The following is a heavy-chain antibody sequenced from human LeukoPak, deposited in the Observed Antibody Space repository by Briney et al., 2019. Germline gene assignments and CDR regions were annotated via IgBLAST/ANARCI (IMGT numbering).Heavy chain of an antibody. CDR1: GFTFSSHW. D-gene: IGHD6-19*01. V-gene: IGHV3-7*01. J-gene: IGHJ3*02. CDR3: ARDPYSSGWYKDAFDI. CDR2: IKEDGSKK. Sequence: GGSLRLSCATSGFTFSSHWMTWVRQAPGKGLEWVANIKEDGSKKNYVDSVKSRFTISRDNAQNSLFLQLNSLRAEDTAVYYCARDPYSSGWYKDAFDIWGQGTMVTVSS.